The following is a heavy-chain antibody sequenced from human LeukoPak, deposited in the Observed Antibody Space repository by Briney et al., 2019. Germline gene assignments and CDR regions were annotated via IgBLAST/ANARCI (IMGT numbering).Heavy chain of an antibody. Sequence: GESLKISCKDSGYIFTSYWIGWVRQMPGKGLEWMGIIYPGDSETRYSPSFQGQVTISADKSISTAYLQWSSLKASDTAMYYCARHPYYYDSSGYSTILYYFDYWGQGTLVTVSS. V-gene: IGHV5-51*01. D-gene: IGHD3-22*01. CDR2: IYPGDSET. CDR3: ARHPYYYDSSGYSTILYYFDY. J-gene: IGHJ4*02. CDR1: GYIFTSYW.